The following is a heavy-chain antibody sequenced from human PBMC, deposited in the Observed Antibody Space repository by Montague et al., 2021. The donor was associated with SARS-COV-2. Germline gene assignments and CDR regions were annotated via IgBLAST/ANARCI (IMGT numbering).Heavy chain of an antibody. Sequence: CAISGDSVSTNSGTWDWVRLSPSRGLEWLGRTYYRSEWYSDYSVSVKSRTSINPATSQNQFSLQLNSVTPEDTAVYYCARAERGSCGDGNCYQYFFNYWGQGTLVTVSS. V-gene: IGHV6-1*01. D-gene: IGHD2-15*01. CDR3: ARAERGSCGDGNCYQYFFNY. CDR1: GDSVSTNSGT. CDR2: TYYRSEWYS. J-gene: IGHJ4*02.